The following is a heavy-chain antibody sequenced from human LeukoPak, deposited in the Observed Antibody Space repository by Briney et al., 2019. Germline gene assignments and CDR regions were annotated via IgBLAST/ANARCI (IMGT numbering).Heavy chain of an antibody. J-gene: IGHJ4*02. V-gene: IGHV4-30-4*01. Sequence: PSETLSLTCTVSGGSISSGDYYWSWIRQPPGKGLEWIGYISYSGSTYYNPSLKSRVSISTDTSKNQFSLNLSSVTAADTAVYYCASPTATSDSWGQGTLVTVSP. CDR2: ISYSGST. CDR3: ASPTATSDS. CDR1: GGSISSGDYY. D-gene: IGHD1-1*01.